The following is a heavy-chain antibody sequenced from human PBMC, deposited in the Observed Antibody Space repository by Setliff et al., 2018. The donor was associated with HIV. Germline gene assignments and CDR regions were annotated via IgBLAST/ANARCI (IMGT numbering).Heavy chain of an antibody. V-gene: IGHV3-21*04. CDR3: ARVPVSNYYYYMDV. Sequence: GGSLRLSCSTSGFNFRDSWMTWVRQAPGKGLEWVSSISRASTSIYYADSVKGRVTMTTDISTSTAYMELRSLRSADSAVYYCARVPVSNYYYYMDVWGKGTTVTVSS. CDR2: ISRASTSI. CDR1: GFNFRDSW. J-gene: IGHJ6*03.